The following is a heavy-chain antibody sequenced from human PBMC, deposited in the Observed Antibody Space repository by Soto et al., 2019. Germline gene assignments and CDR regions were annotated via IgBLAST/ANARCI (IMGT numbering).Heavy chain of an antibody. CDR1: GYTFTSDD. J-gene: IGHJ4*02. CDR3: ARGPTGMIDY. V-gene: IGHV1-8*01. CDR2: MTPNSGGT. Sequence: QVQLVQSGAEVKSPGASVKVSCKASGYTFTSDDINWVRQATGQGFEWMGWMTPNSGGTRYVQKFQGRVPMTRDTSISTADMELSSLTSEDTAVYYCARGPTGMIDYWGQGTLVTVSS.